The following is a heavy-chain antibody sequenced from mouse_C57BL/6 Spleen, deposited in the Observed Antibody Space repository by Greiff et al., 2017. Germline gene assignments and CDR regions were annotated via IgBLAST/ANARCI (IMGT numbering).Heavy chain of an antibody. J-gene: IGHJ4*01. CDR1: GFTFSSYA. Sequence: EVLLVESGGGLVKPGGSLKLSCAASGFTFSSYAMSWVRQTPEQRLEWVATISAGGSYTYYPDNVKGRITISRDNAKNNLYLQMSHLRSEDTAMYYYERARGITASVGAMGYWGQGTSVTVSS. CDR2: ISAGGSYT. D-gene: IGHD1-1*01. CDR3: ERARGITASVGAMGY. V-gene: IGHV5-4*01.